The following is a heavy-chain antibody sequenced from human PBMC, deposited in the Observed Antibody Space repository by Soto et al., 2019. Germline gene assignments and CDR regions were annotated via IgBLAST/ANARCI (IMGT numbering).Heavy chain of an antibody. D-gene: IGHD7-27*01. Sequence: EVPLLESGGGVVQPGGSLRLSCATSGIAFSDYAMSWVRQAPGKGLEWVSSISASSLTTYYAASVKGRFTISRDNSKNTLYLQLNSLRAEDTAIYSCATGVGTNLPLTPFPTFDYWGQGTLITVSS. CDR2: ISASSLTT. V-gene: IGHV3-23*01. J-gene: IGHJ4*02. CDR1: GIAFSDYA. CDR3: ATGVGTNLPLTPFPTFDY.